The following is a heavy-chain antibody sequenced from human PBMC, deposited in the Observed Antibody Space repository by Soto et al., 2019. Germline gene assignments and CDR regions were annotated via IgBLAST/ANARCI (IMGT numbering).Heavy chain of an antibody. V-gene: IGHV3-66*01. J-gene: IGHJ3*02. Sequence: EVQLVESGGDLVQPGGSLRLSCAASGFTVSNNFMSWVRQAPGKGLEWVSVTYPGGTTYYADSVKGRFAISRDNSKNTLYLQMSSLRADDTAVYYCAKEMRTTAARDAFDIWGQGTMVTVSS. CDR2: TYPGGTT. CDR1: GFTVSNNF. CDR3: AKEMRTTAARDAFDI. D-gene: IGHD1-1*01.